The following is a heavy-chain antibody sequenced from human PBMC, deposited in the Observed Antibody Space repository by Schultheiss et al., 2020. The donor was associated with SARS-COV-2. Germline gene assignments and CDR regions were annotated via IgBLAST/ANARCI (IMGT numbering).Heavy chain of an antibody. Sequence: SVKVSCKASGGTFSSYAISWVRQAPGQGLEWMGGIIPIFGTANYAQKFQGRVTITADESTSTAYMELSSLRSEDTAVYYCARERGEAGYYSGHFDYWGQGTLVTVSS. V-gene: IGHV1-69*13. D-gene: IGHD3-9*01. CDR3: ARERGEAGYYSGHFDY. J-gene: IGHJ4*02. CDR2: IIPIFGTA. CDR1: GGTFSSYA.